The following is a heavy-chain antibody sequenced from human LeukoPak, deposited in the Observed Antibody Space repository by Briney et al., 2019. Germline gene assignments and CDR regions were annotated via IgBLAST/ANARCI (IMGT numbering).Heavy chain of an antibody. D-gene: IGHD3-10*01. Sequence: SETLSLTCAVFGGSFSGYYWNWIRQPPGKGLEWIGQINPSRNTNYNPSLKSRVTISVDPSNNQFSLRLRSVTAADTAVYYCARLSLGTMVRGVIHYWGQGTLVTVSS. CDR3: ARLSLGTMVRGVIHY. CDR1: GGSFSGYY. CDR2: INPSRNT. J-gene: IGHJ4*02. V-gene: IGHV4-34*01.